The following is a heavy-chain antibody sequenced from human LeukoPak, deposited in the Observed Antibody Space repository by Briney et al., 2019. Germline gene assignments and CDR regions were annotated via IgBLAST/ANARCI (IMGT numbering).Heavy chain of an antibody. J-gene: IGHJ4*02. CDR1: GFSFSSYE. CDR2: ISRAGDEI. Sequence: VGSLRLSCAASGFSFSSYEMNWVRQAPGKGLQWISYISRAGDEIYYADSVKGRFTISRDNAKNSLYLQMNSLRDEDTAVYYCAARIRYYDSSGFSDWGQGTLVTVSS. CDR3: AARIRYYDSSGFSD. D-gene: IGHD3-22*01. V-gene: IGHV3-48*03.